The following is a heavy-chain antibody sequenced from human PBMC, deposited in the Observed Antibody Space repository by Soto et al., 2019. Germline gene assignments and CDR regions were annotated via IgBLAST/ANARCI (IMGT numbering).Heavy chain of an antibody. Sequence: QEQVVESGGGVVQPGRYLRLSCAASGFTFSTHAMHWVRQAPGRGLEWVAIISYDGTTKDYADSVKGRFTISRDNSKNAVYLQMNSLRSEDTALYYCARDWRTAGTTGWFDPWGQGTLVTVSS. CDR2: ISYDGTTK. CDR1: GFTFSTHA. V-gene: IGHV3-30-3*01. CDR3: ARDWRTAGTTGWFDP. J-gene: IGHJ5*02. D-gene: IGHD6-13*01.